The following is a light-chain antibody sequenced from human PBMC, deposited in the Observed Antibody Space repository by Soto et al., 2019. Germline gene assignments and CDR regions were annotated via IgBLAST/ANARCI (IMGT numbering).Light chain of an antibody. V-gene: IGKV3D-15*01. CDR2: GAS. Sequence: EIVMTQSPATLSVSPGERATLSCRASQSVNRNLAWYQQKPGQAPRLLMYGASTRATGIPARFSGSGSGTEFTLTTSSLQPEDFAVYYCQEYDNWLTWTFGQGTKVDIK. J-gene: IGKJ1*01. CDR3: QEYDNWLTWT. CDR1: QSVNRN.